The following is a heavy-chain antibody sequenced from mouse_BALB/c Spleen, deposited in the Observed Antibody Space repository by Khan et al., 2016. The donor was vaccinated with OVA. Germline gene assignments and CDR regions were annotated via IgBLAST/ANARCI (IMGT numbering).Heavy chain of an antibody. CDR3: AKDRGYYAVDY. J-gene: IGHJ4*01. CDR2: IWGDGNT. V-gene: IGHV2-3*01. CDR1: GFSLTSYG. Sequence: VQLVETGPGLVAPSQSLSITCTASGFSLTSYGVSWVRQPPGKGLEWLGVIWGDGNTNFHSALRSRLSISKDNSKSQVFLKLNSLQTDDTATYYCAKDRGYYAVDYWGQGTSVTVSS.